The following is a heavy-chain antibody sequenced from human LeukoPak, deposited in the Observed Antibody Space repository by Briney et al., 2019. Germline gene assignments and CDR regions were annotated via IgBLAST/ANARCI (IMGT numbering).Heavy chain of an antibody. CDR2: IYYSGST. J-gene: IGHJ6*03. CDR3: ARASIDYYDSSGYYPYYYYMDV. D-gene: IGHD3-22*01. V-gene: IGHV4-39*07. Sequence: SDTLSLTCTVSGGSISSTTYYWGWIRLPPGKGLDWIGNIYYSGSTYDNPSLKSRVTISIDRSKNQFSLKLRSVTAADTAVYYCARASIDYYDSSGYYPYYYYMDVWGKGTTVTVSS. CDR1: GGSISSTTYY.